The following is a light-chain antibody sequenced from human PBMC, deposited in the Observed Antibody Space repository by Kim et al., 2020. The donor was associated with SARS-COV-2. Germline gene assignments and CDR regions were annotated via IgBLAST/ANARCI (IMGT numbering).Light chain of an antibody. Sequence: QPVLTQSPSASASLGASVKVTCTLSSEHSSYTTAWHQQEPQKGPRYLMRLNSDGSHNKGDGIPDRFSGSSSGAERYLTISSLQSEDEADYYCQTWGSDFVIFGGGTQLTVL. V-gene: IGLV4-69*02. CDR2: LNSDGSH. CDR3: QTWGSDFVI. J-gene: IGLJ2*01. CDR1: SEHSSYT.